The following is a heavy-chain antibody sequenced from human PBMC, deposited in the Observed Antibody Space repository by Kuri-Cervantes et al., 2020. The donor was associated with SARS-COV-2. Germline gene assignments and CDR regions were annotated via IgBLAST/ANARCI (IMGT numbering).Heavy chain of an antibody. J-gene: IGHJ3*02. CDR3: ARTRIAAAGTDAFDI. CDR2: INPSGGST. D-gene: IGHD6-13*01. Sequence: GESLKISCKASGYTFTSYYMHWVRQAPGQGLEWMGIINPSGGSTSYAQKFQGRVTMTRDTSTSTVYMELSSLRSEDTAVYYCARTRIAAAGTDAFDIWGQGTMVTVSS. CDR1: GYTFTSYY. V-gene: IGHV1-46*01.